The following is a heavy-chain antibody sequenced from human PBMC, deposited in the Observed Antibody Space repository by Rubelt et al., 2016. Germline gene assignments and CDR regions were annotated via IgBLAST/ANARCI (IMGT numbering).Heavy chain of an antibody. CDR1: GGTFSSYA. CDR2: IIPIFGTA. V-gene: IGHV1-69*06. CDR3: ARDRGSGSRDAFDI. D-gene: IGHD1-26*01. Sequence: QVQLVQSGAEVKKPGSSVKVSCKASGGTFSSYAISWVRQAPGQGLEWMGGIIPIFGTANYAQKFQGRVTMTTDTSTSTAYMELRSLRSDDTAVYYCARDRGSGSRDAFDIWGQGTMVTVSS. J-gene: IGHJ3*02.